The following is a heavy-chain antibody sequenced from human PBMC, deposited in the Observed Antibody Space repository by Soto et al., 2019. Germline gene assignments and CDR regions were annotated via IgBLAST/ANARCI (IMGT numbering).Heavy chain of an antibody. J-gene: IGHJ6*02. V-gene: IGHV3-23*01. D-gene: IGHD2-2*01. CDR1: GFTFSTHA. CDR3: AKDPPWTVGPLAMDV. Sequence: GSLRLSFVASGFTFSTHAMSWVRQAPVKGLEWVSTFSGSGGNIYYAESVKGRLTISRDDSKNTLYLQMNSLRVEDTAVYYCAKDPPWTVGPLAMDVWGQGTTVTVS. CDR2: FSGSGGNI.